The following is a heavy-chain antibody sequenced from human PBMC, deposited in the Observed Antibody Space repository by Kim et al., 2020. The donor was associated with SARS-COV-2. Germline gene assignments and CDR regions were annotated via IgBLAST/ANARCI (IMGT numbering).Heavy chain of an antibody. J-gene: IGHJ6*02. V-gene: IGHV4-61*01. Sequence: SETLSLTCTVSGGSVSSGSYYWSWIRQPPGKGLEWIGYIYYSGSTNYNPSLKSRVTISVDTSKNQFSLKLSSVTAADTAVDYCARTSGRSSGWFPPMEYGMDVWGQGTTVTVSS. CDR1: GGSVSSGSYY. CDR2: IYYSGST. D-gene: IGHD6-19*01. CDR3: ARTSGRSSGWFPPMEYGMDV.